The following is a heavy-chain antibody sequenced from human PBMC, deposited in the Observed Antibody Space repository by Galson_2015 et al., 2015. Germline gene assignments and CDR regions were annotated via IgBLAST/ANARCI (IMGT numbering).Heavy chain of an antibody. CDR3: ARDLSVDSSSYQSPYWYFDL. J-gene: IGHJ2*01. CDR1: GGTFSSYA. CDR2: IIPIFGTA. V-gene: IGHV1-69*13. D-gene: IGHD6-6*01. Sequence: SVKVSCKASGGTFSSYAISWVRQAPGQGLEWMGGIIPIFGTANYAQKFQGRVTITADESTSTAYMELSSLRSEDTAVYYCARDLSVDSSSYQSPYWYFDLWGRGTLVTVSS.